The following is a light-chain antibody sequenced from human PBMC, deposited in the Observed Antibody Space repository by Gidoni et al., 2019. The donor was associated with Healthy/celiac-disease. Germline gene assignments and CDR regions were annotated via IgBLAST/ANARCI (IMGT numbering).Light chain of an antibody. V-gene: IGLV1-40*01. CDR3: QSYDSSLSGPVV. CDR2: ANN. CDR1: SSNIGAGYD. J-gene: IGLJ2*01. Sequence: QSVLTQPPSVSGAPGQRVPVSCTGGSSNIGAGYDVHWYQQLPGTAPKLLIYANNNRPSGVPDRFSGSKSGTSASLAITGLQAEDEADYYCQSYDSSLSGPVVFGGGTKLTVL.